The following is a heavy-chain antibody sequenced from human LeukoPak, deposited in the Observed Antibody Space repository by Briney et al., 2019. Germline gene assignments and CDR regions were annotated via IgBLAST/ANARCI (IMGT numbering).Heavy chain of an antibody. CDR2: ISYSGST. CDR3: ARSDRYSGTYFED. D-gene: IGHD1-26*01. Sequence: SETLSLTCTVSDASMSHYYWSWIRQPPGKGLQWIGHISYSGSTNYNPSLKSRVTISIHTSKNQFSLKLSSVTAADTAVYYCARSDRYSGTYFEDWGQGTLVTVSS. CDR1: DASMSHYY. V-gene: IGHV4-59*01. J-gene: IGHJ4*02.